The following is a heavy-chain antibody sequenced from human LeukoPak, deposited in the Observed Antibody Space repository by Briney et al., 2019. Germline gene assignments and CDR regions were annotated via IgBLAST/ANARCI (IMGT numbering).Heavy chain of an antibody. CDR2: IYYSVST. Sequence: SETLSLTCTVSGGSISSSSYYWGWIRQPPGRGLEWIGSIYYSVSTYYNPSLKSRLTISVDTSKDQFSLKLTSVTAADTAVYYCASSYDSSGLSMGYWGQGTLVTVSS. CDR1: GGSISSSSYY. D-gene: IGHD3-22*01. J-gene: IGHJ4*02. V-gene: IGHV4-39*07. CDR3: ASSYDSSGLSMGY.